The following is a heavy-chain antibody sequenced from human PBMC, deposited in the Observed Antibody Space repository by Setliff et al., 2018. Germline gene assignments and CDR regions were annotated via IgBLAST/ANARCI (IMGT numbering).Heavy chain of an antibody. CDR3: ARSGDYYGSGSYRLGY. D-gene: IGHD3-10*01. CDR2: IYYSGST. Sequence: SETLSLTCTVYGGSFSGYYWSWIRQPPGKGLEWIGYIYYSGSTNYNPSLKSRVTISVDTSKNQFSLKLSSVTAADTAVYYCARSGDYYGSGSYRLGYWGQGTLVTVSS. J-gene: IGHJ4*02. V-gene: IGHV4-59*01. CDR1: GGSFSGYY.